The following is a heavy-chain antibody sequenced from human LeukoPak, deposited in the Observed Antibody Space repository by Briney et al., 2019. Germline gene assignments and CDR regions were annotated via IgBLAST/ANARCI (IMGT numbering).Heavy chain of an antibody. CDR1: GYTFTGYY. V-gene: IGHV1-2*06. J-gene: IGHJ4*02. CDR3: ARDLIGCGSTTCYFDY. D-gene: IGHD2-2*01. CDR2: INPNSGDT. Sequence: ASVKVSRKASGYTFTGYYMHWVRQAPGQGLEWMGRINPNSGDTSYAQKFQGRVTMTRDTSISAAYMELTRLTSDDTAVYYCARDLIGCGSTTCYFDYWGQGTLVTVSS.